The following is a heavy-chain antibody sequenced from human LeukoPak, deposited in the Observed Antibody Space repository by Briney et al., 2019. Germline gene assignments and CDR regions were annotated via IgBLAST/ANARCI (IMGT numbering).Heavy chain of an antibody. CDR3: ARDIDCSSTSDYQP. Sequence: ASVKVSCKASGYTFTGYYMHWVRQAPGQGLEWMGWINPNSGGTNYAQKFQGRVTMTRDTSISTAYMELSRLRSDDTAVYYCARDIDCSSTSDYQPWGQETLVTVSS. J-gene: IGHJ5*02. CDR1: GYTFTGYY. V-gene: IGHV1-2*02. D-gene: IGHD2-2*01. CDR2: INPNSGGT.